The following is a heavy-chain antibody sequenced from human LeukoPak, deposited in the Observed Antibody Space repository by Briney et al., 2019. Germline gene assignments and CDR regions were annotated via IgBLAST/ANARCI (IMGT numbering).Heavy chain of an antibody. CDR1: GFTFSNYV. V-gene: IGHV3-23*01. J-gene: IGHJ4*02. Sequence: GGSLRLSCAPSGFTFSNYVMNWVRQAPGKGLEWVSVITNDGGTIYYADSVKGRFTISRDNSKSTLYLQMNSLRAEDTAVYSCARVMSGVRRVFDYWGQGSLVTVSS. D-gene: IGHD3-10*01. CDR2: ITNDGGTI. CDR3: ARVMSGVRRVFDY.